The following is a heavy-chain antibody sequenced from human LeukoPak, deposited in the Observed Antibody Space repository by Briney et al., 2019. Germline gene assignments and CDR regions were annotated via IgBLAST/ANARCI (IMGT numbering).Heavy chain of an antibody. Sequence: GESLRLSCAASGFTFSDYYMSWIRQAPGKGLEWVSYISSSGSAKYYADSVKGRFTISRDNAKNSLYLQMNSLRAEDTAVYYCARLNSWFPDYWGQGTLVTVSS. J-gene: IGHJ4*02. CDR3: ARLNSWFPDY. CDR1: GFTFSDYY. V-gene: IGHV3-11*04. D-gene: IGHD6-13*01. CDR2: ISSSGSAK.